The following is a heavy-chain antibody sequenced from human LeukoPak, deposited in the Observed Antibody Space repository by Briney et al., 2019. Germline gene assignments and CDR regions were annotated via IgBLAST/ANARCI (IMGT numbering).Heavy chain of an antibody. J-gene: IGHJ6*02. CDR2: ISGSGGRT. D-gene: IGHD3-10*01. CDR1: GFTFSSYA. V-gene: IGHV3-23*01. Sequence: SGGSLRLSCAASGFTFSSYAMSWVRQAPGKGLEWVSGISGSGGRTYYADSVKGRFTISRDNSKNTLYLQMNSLRAEDTAVYYCARDQSTMVRDHYYYYGMDVWGQGTTVTVSS. CDR3: ARDQSTMVRDHYYYYGMDV.